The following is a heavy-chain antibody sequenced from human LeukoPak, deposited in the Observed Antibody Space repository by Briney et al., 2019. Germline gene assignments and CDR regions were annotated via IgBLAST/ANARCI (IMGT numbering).Heavy chain of an antibody. J-gene: IGHJ5*02. V-gene: IGHV4-31*03. CDR3: ARVERSGFFLYRFDP. Sequence: SETLSLTCTVSGGSISSGGYYWSWIRQHPGKGLEWIGYIYYSGSTYYNPSLKSRVTISVVTSKNQFSLKLSSVTAADTAVYYCARVERSGFFLYRFDPWGQGTLVTVSS. CDR2: IYYSGST. CDR1: GGSISSGGYY. D-gene: IGHD3-3*01.